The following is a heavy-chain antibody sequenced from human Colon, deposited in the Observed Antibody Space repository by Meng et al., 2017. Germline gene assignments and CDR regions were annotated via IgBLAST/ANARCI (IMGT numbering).Heavy chain of an antibody. D-gene: IGHD5-24*01. CDR1: DGSISSYY. J-gene: IGHJ3*02. CDR2: MYYSGST. V-gene: IGHV4-59*01. Sequence: SETLFLTCTVSDGSISSYYWSWIRQSPGKGLEWIGYMYYSGSTKYNPSLKSRGTISVDTSKNQFSLKLRSVTAADTAVYYCAREMATGAFDIWGQGTMVTVSS. CDR3: AREMATGAFDI.